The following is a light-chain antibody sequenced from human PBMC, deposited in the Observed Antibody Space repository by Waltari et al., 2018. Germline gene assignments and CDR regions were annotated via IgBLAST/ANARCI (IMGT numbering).Light chain of an antibody. CDR1: QGISSY. Sequence: DTQLTQSPSFLSASVGDRVTITCRASQGISSYLAWHQQKPGKAPKLLIYGASTLQSGVPSRFSGSGSGTEFTLTISSLQPEDFATYYCQQLSSYLSITFGQGTRLEIK. CDR2: GAS. CDR3: QQLSSYLSIT. J-gene: IGKJ5*01. V-gene: IGKV1-9*01.